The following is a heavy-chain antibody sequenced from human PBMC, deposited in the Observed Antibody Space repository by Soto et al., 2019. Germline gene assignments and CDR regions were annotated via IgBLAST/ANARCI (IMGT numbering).Heavy chain of an antibody. Sequence: GGSLRLSCAASGFIVGSNYMSWVRQAPGKGLEWVSVIYSGGSANYADSVKGRFTISRDNSKNTVYLQMNSLRAEDTAVYYCVRDDYGLDVWGQGTAVTVSS. CDR2: IYSGGSA. CDR3: VRDDYGLDV. V-gene: IGHV3-53*01. J-gene: IGHJ6*02. CDR1: GFIVGSNY.